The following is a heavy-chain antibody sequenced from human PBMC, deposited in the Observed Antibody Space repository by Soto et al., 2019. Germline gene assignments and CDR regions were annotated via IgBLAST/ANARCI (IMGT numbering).Heavy chain of an antibody. Sequence: QVQLVESGGGVVQSGRSLRLSCAASGFAFGVYGMHWIRQAPGKGLEWVAVIGHDGTYKKYGDSVGGRFTISRDNSKNTLYLQVSSLGDDDTARYYCARDLGRGKYFDVWGRGTLVIVSS. J-gene: IGHJ2*01. CDR3: ARDLGRGKYFDV. V-gene: IGHV3-33*01. D-gene: IGHD3-16*01. CDR1: GFAFGVYG. CDR2: IGHDGTYK.